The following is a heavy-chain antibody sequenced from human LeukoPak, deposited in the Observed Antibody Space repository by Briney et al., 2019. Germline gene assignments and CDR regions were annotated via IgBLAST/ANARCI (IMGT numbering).Heavy chain of an antibody. CDR3: ARGHCSGGSCYSDGYYFDY. CDR2: INPSGGST. Sequence: ASVKVSCKASGYTFTGYYMHWVRQAPGQGLEWMGIINPSGGSTSYAQKFQGRVTMTRDMSTSTVYMELSSLRSEDTAVYYCARGHCSGGSCYSDGYYFDYWGQGTLVTVSS. CDR1: GYTFTGYY. D-gene: IGHD2-15*01. V-gene: IGHV1-46*01. J-gene: IGHJ4*02.